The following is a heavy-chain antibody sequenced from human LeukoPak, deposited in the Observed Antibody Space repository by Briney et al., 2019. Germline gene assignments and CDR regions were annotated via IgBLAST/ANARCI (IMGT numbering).Heavy chain of an antibody. CDR2: INTNTGNP. CDR3: ARDPDRIQLWLNAFDI. Sequence: ASVKVSCKASGYTFTSYAMNWVRQAPGQGLEWMGWINTNTGNPTYAQGFTGRFVFSLDTSVSTAYLQISTLKAEDTAVYYCARDPDRIQLWLNAFDIWGQGTMVTVSS. D-gene: IGHD5-18*01. CDR1: GYTFTSYA. J-gene: IGHJ3*02. V-gene: IGHV7-4-1*02.